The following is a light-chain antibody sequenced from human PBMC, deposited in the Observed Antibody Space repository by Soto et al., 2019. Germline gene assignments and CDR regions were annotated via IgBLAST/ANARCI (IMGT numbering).Light chain of an antibody. V-gene: IGLV2-8*01. CDR1: SSDVGGYNY. CDR3: SSYAGSNNLGV. J-gene: IGLJ2*01. CDR2: EVS. Sequence: QSALTQPPSASGSPGQSVTISCTGTSSDVGGYNYVSWYQQHTGKAPKLMIYEVSKRPSGVPDRFSGSKSGNTASLTVSGLQAEDEADYYCSSYAGSNNLGVFGGGTKLTVI.